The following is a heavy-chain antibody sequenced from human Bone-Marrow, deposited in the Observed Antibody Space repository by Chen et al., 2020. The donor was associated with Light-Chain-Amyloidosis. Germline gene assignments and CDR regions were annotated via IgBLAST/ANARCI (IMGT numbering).Heavy chain of an antibody. V-gene: IGHV3-73*02. J-gene: IGHJ5*02. Sequence: EVQLVESGGGLVQPGGSLRLSCAAAGFTLSGFAVHWFRQASGKGLEWVARIRRKPHNYATVYAASVKGRFTVSRDDSENTASLEMTSLKTEDTAVYYCIRLDEMNGSTDPWGQGTLVTVSS. CDR1: GFTLSGFA. CDR3: IRLDEMNGSTDP. D-gene: IGHD1-7*01. CDR2: IRRKPHNYAT.